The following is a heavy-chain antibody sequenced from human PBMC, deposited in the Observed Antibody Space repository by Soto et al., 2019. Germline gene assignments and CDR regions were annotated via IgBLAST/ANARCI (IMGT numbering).Heavy chain of an antibody. Sequence: EVQLLESGGGLVQPGESLRLSCAASRFTFSNYAMTWVRQAPGKGLEGVSSISAGGGSTYYADSVKGRFTISRDNSKNTLYRQMNSLRAEDTAVYYCAKDRASLDYWGQGTLVTVSS. CDR1: RFTFSNYA. J-gene: IGHJ4*02. CDR3: AKDRASLDY. V-gene: IGHV3-23*01. CDR2: ISAGGGST.